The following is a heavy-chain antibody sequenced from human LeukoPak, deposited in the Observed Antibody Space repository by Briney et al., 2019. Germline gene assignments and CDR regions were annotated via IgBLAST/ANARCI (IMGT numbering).Heavy chain of an antibody. V-gene: IGHV1-69*13. Sequence: SVKVSCKASGGTFSSYAISWVRQAPGQGLEWMGGIIPIFGTANYAQKFQGRVTITADESTSTAYMELSSLRSEDTAVYYCASGGIAARDWFDPWGQGTLVTVSS. J-gene: IGHJ5*02. CDR3: ASGGIAARDWFDP. CDR1: GGTFSSYA. CDR2: IIPIFGTA. D-gene: IGHD6-6*01.